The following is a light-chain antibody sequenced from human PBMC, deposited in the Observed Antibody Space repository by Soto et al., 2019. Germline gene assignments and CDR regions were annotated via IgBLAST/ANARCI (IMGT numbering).Light chain of an antibody. CDR3: QQYNSYPWT. V-gene: IGKV3-15*01. CDR2: GAS. J-gene: IGKJ1*01. Sequence: IGVSQSAAAVSVYRGERATLSCRANQAISSNLAWYQQKPGQAPRLLIYGASTRATGIPDRFSGSGSGTEFTLTISSLQPDDFATYYCQQYNSYPWTFGQGTKVDIK. CDR1: QAISSN.